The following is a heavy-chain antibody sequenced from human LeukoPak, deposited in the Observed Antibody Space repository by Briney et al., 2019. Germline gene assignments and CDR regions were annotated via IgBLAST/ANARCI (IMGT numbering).Heavy chain of an antibody. V-gene: IGHV4-59*11. CDR2: VYSSGTT. Sequence: SETLSLTCTVAGGSISGHYWKWIRQPPGRGLEWIGYVYSSGTTNYNPSLKSRVIISLDTSKNQFSLKLSSVTAADTAVYYCAGDSGSYQSWFDPWGQGTLVTVSS. CDR3: AGDSGSYQSWFDP. J-gene: IGHJ5*02. CDR1: GGSISGHY. D-gene: IGHD1-26*01.